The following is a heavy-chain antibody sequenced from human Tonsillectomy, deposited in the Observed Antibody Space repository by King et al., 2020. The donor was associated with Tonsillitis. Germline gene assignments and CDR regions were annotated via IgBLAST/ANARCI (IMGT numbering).Heavy chain of an antibody. V-gene: IGHV4-34*01. J-gene: IGHJ4*02. CDR3: ATLPTATTYYFDS. D-gene: IGHD5-24*01. Sequence: VQLQQWGAGLLKPSETLSLTCAVYGGSCSDYYWSWIRQPPGKCLECIGEINHSGSTNYNPSLKIRVTISVDTSKNQFSLKLSSVTAADTALYYCATLPTATTYYFDSWGQGTLVTVSS. CDR2: INHSGST. CDR1: GGSCSDYY.